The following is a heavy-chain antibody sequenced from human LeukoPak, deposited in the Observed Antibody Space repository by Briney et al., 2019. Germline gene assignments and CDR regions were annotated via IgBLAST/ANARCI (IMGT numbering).Heavy chain of an antibody. D-gene: IGHD3-22*01. CDR1: GGSISSSTYY. CDR3: ARRKNAYYYDSSGYLGAFDI. CDR2: IYYSGST. J-gene: IGHJ3*02. Sequence: PSETLSLTCTVSGGSISSSTYYWGWIRQPPGKGLEWIGSIYYSGSTSYNPSLKSRVTISVDTSKNQFSLKLSSVTAADTAVYYCARRKNAYYYDSSGYLGAFDIWGQGTMVTVSS. V-gene: IGHV4-39*01.